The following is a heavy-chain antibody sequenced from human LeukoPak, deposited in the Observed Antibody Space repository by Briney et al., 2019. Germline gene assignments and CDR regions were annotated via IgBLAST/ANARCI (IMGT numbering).Heavy chain of an antibody. J-gene: IGHJ4*02. D-gene: IGHD6-13*01. CDR3: ASPGIAAADSFDY. V-gene: IGHV3-48*04. Sequence: GGSLRLSCTTSGFTFSSYAMSWVRQASGKGLEWVSYISSSSSTIYYADSVKGRFTISRDNAKNSLYLQMNSLRAEDTAVYYCASPGIAAADSFDYWGQGTLVTVSS. CDR2: ISSSSSTI. CDR1: GFTFSSYA.